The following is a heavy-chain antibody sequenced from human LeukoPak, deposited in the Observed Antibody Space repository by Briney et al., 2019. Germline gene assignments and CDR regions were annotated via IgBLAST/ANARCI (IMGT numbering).Heavy chain of an antibody. CDR3: ARAVMEPDY. CDR1: GGSFSGYY. D-gene: IGHD1-1*01. J-gene: IGHJ4*02. CDR2: INHSGST. Sequence: SETLSLTCAVYGGSFSGYYWSWIRQPPGKGLEWIGEINHSGSTNYNPSLKSRVTISVDTSKNQFSLKLSSVTTADTAVYYCARAVMEPDYWGQGTLVTVSS. V-gene: IGHV4-34*01.